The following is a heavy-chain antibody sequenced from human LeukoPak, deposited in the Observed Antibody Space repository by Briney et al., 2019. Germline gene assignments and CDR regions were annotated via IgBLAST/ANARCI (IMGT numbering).Heavy chain of an antibody. V-gene: IGHV1-18*01. CDR1: GYAFTNYG. J-gene: IGHJ4*02. Sequence: RASVKVSCKASGYAFTNYGFNWVRQAPGQGLEWMGNSAYNGNTNYAQKFQDRVTMTTDTSTSTAYMELRSLRSDDTAVYYCARYNSMFRGVTTSDYWGQGTLVTVSS. CDR2: NSAYNGNT. CDR3: ARYNSMFRGVTTSDY. D-gene: IGHD3-10*01.